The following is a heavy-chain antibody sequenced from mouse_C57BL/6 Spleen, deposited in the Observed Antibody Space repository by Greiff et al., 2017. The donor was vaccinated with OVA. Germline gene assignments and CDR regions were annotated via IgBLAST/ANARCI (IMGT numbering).Heavy chain of an antibody. CDR1: GYSFTSYY. Sequence: QVQLQQSGPELVKPGASVKISCKASGYSFTSYYIHWVKQRPGQGLEWIGWIYPGSGNTKYNEKFKGKATLTADTSSSTAYMQLSSLTSEDSAVYYCARWGGDDAMDYWGQGTSVTVSS. CDR3: ARWGGDDAMDY. D-gene: IGHD3-3*01. V-gene: IGHV1-66*01. J-gene: IGHJ4*01. CDR2: IYPGSGNT.